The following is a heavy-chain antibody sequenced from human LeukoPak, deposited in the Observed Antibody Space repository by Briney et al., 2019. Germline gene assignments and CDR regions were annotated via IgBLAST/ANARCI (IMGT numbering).Heavy chain of an antibody. CDR3: ARRYGTTMIVVVGYRSGYFDY. J-gene: IGHJ4*02. Sequence: PSETLSLTCTVSGGSISSSSYYWGWIRQPPGKGLEWIGSIYYSGSTYYNPSLKSRVTISVDTSKNQFSLRLSSVTAADTAVYYCARRYGTTMIVVVGYRSGYFDYWGQGTLVTVSS. CDR1: GGSISSSSYY. V-gene: IGHV4-39*07. D-gene: IGHD3-22*01. CDR2: IYYSGST.